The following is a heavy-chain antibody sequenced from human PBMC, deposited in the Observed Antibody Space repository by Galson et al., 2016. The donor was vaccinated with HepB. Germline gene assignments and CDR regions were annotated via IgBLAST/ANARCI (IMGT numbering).Heavy chain of an antibody. CDR2: INHSGST. D-gene: IGHD6-19*01. CDR3: ARGPAYTSAWYTRAKVPLDS. J-gene: IGHJ4*02. V-gene: IGHV4-34*01. CDR1: GGSFSDYC. Sequence: ETLSLTCAVYGGSFSDYCWSWIRQPPGKGLEWIGEINHSGSTNYNASLKSRVTLSVDTSKNQLSLKLNSVTASDTAVYYCARGPAYTSAWYTRAKVPLDSWGQVPLVTVSS.